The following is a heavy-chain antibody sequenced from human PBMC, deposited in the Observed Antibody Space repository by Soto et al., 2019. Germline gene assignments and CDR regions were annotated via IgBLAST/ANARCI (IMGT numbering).Heavy chain of an antibody. CDR1: GFTFGSYS. D-gene: IGHD2-15*01. V-gene: IGHV3-21*01. CDR2: ISSSSSYI. CDR3: ASFGGSGGSFSPRFDP. J-gene: IGHJ5*02. Sequence: TGGSLRLSCAASGFTFGSYSMNWVRQAPGKGLEWVSSISSSSSYIYYADSVKGRFTISRDNAKNSLYLQMNSLRAEDTAVYYCASFGGSGGSFSPRFDPWGQGTLVTVSS.